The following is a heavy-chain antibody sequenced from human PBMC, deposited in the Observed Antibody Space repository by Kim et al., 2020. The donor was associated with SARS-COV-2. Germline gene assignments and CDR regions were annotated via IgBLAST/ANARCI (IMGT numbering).Heavy chain of an antibody. CDR2: IKTDGSST. CDR1: GFTFSSYW. CDR3: ALETAHQGSSYMDV. J-gene: IGHJ6*03. V-gene: IGHV3-74*01. Sequence: GGSLRLSCAASGFTFSSYWMHWVRQAPGKGLVWVSRIKTDGSSTTYADSVKGRLTISRDNAKNTLYLQMNSLRDEDTAVSSCALETAHQGSSYMDVWG.